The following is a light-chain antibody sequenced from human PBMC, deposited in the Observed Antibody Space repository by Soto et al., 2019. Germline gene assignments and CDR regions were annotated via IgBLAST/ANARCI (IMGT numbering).Light chain of an antibody. J-gene: IGLJ2*01. CDR3: CSYAGSTTVVV. CDR1: SSDVGSHNL. Sequence: QSVLTQPASVSGSPGQSITISCTGTSSDVGSHNLVSWYQQHPGKAPKLMIYEGSKRPSGVSNRFSGSKSGNTASLTISGLQAEDEADYYCCSYAGSTTVVVFGGGTKLTVL. CDR2: EGS. V-gene: IGLV2-23*01.